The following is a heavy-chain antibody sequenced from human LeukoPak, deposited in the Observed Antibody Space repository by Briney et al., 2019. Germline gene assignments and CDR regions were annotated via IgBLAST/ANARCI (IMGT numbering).Heavy chain of an antibody. CDR3: ARERVLLWFGELKRSGMDV. V-gene: IGHV3-7*03. J-gene: IGHJ6*04. CDR1: GFTFSSYW. D-gene: IGHD3-10*01. Sequence: GGSLRLSCAASGFTFSSYWMSWVRQAPGKGLEWVANIKQDGSEKYYADSVKGRFTISRDNAKNSLYLQLNSLRAEDTAVYYCARERVLLWFGELKRSGMDVWGKGTTVTVSS. CDR2: IKQDGSEK.